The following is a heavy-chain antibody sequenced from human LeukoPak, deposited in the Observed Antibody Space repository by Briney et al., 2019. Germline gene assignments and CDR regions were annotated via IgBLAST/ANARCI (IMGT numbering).Heavy chain of an antibody. CDR3: ARDNSVGDYAWWFDP. CDR2: INPSGSST. CDR1: GYTFTYFG. V-gene: IGHV1-46*01. Sequence: ASVKVSCKTSGYTFTYFGITWVRQAPGQGLEWMGLINPSGSSTIYAQKFQGRVTMTRDMSTSTDYMELSSLRSEDTAVYYCARDNSVGDYAWWFDPWGQGTLVTVSS. J-gene: IGHJ5*02. D-gene: IGHD1-26*01.